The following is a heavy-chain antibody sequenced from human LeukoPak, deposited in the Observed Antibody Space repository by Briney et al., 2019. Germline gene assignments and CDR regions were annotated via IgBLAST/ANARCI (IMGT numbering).Heavy chain of an antibody. D-gene: IGHD6-13*01. Sequence: SETLSLTCTVSGGSVSSGSYYWSWIRQPPGKGLEWIGYIYYSGSTNYNPSLKSRATISVDTSKNQFSLKLSSVTAADTAVYYCARGVYDGFDYWGQGTPVTVSS. J-gene: IGHJ4*02. V-gene: IGHV4-61*01. CDR3: ARGVYDGFDY. CDR2: IYYSGST. CDR1: GGSVSSGSYY.